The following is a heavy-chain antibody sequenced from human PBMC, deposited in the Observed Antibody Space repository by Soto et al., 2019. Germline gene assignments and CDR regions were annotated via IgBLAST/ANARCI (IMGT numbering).Heavy chain of an antibody. D-gene: IGHD3-3*01. CDR2: IYYSGST. J-gene: IGHJ4*02. CDR3: ARTITIFGVVRPYFDY. V-gene: IGHV4-59*01. CDR1: GGSISSYY. Sequence: SETLSLTCTVSGGSISSYYWSWIRQPPGKGLEWIGYIYYSGSTNYNPSLKSRVTISVDTSKNQFSLKLSSVTAADTAVYYCARTITIFGVVRPYFDYWGQGTLVTVSS.